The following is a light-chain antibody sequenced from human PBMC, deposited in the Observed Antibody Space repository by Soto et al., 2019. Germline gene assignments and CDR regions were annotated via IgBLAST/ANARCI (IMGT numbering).Light chain of an antibody. CDR3: QHYNTYSGT. V-gene: IGKV1-5*03. J-gene: IGKJ3*01. CDR2: RAS. Sequence: DIQMTQSPSTLSASVGDRVTITCRASQSINTWLAWYQQKLGKAPKLLIYRASTLESGVPSRFSGSGSGTEFTLTISSLQPDDFSTYYCQHYNTYSGTFGPGTKVDI. CDR1: QSINTW.